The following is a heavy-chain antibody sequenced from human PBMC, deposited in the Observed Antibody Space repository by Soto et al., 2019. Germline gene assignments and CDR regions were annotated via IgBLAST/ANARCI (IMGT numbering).Heavy chain of an antibody. J-gene: IGHJ4*02. CDR3: ARESGTLEVAGTPYVGYFDY. Sequence: QVQLVQSGAEVKKPGSSVKVSCKASGGTCSRYAISWVRQAPGQGLVWMGGIIPIFGTANYAQKFQGRVTIIADESTSTAYMEQRSLRSEDTAVYYCARESGTLEVAGTPYVGYFDYWGQGPLVTVSS. CDR2: IIPIFGTA. V-gene: IGHV1-69*01. CDR1: GGTCSRYA. D-gene: IGHD6-19*01.